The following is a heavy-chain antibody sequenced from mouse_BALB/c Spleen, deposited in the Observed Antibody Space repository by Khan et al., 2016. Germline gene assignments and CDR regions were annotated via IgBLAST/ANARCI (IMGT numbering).Heavy chain of an antibody. J-gene: IGHJ3*01. CDR2: INTYTGEP. V-gene: IGHV9-3-1*01. D-gene: IGHD2-4*01. CDR3: ATHYDYTPFAY. Sequence: QIQLVQSGPELKKPGETVKISCKASGYTFTNYGMNWVKQAPGKGLKWMGWINTYTGEPTYADDFKGRFAFSLETSASTAYLQINNLKNEDTATXFCATHYDYTPFAYWGQGTLVTVSA. CDR1: GYTFTNYG.